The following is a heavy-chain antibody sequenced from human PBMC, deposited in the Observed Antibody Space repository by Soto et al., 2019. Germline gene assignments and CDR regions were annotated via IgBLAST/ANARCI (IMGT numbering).Heavy chain of an antibody. D-gene: IGHD1-26*01. Sequence: QLQLQESGPGLVKPSETLSLTCTVSGGSISSSSYYWGWIRQPPGKGLEWIGSIYYSGSTYYNPSLKSRVTISVDTSKNQFSLKLSSVTAADTAVYYCARYIVGATKSFDYWGQGTLVTVSS. V-gene: IGHV4-39*01. J-gene: IGHJ4*02. CDR1: GGSISSSSYY. CDR3: ARYIVGATKSFDY. CDR2: IYYSGST.